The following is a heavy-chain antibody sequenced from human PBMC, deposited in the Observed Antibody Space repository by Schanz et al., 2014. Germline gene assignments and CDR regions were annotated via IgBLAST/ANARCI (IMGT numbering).Heavy chain of an antibody. CDR1: RYTFNTYG. CDR2: ISPYNGNT. CDR3: ARDRLECGAECYSVEVFEI. V-gene: IGHV1-18*01. Sequence: QVQLVQSGPEVKEPGASVKVSCEASRYTFNTYGLNWVRQAPGQGLEWMGWISPYNGNTNYAPKVQGRVTVTTDTSTSTVYMELRSLTSDDTAVYYCARDRLECGAECYSVEVFEIWGQGTLVIVSS. D-gene: IGHD2-21*01. J-gene: IGHJ4*02.